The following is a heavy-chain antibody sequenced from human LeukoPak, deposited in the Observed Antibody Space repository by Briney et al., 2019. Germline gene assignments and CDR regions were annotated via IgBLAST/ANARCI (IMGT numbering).Heavy chain of an antibody. Sequence: PSQTLSLTCAVSGGSISSGGYSWSWIRQPPGKGLEWIGYIYHSGSTYYNPSLKSRVTISVDGSKNQFSLKLSSVTAADTAVYYCARDLGLRWSYAAFDIWGQGTMVTVSS. CDR1: GGSISSGGYS. D-gene: IGHD4-23*01. CDR2: IYHSGST. CDR3: ARDLGLRWSYAAFDI. J-gene: IGHJ3*02. V-gene: IGHV4-30-2*01.